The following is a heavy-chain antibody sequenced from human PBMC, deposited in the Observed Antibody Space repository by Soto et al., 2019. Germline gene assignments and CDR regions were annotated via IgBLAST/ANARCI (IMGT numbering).Heavy chain of an antibody. D-gene: IGHD3-3*01. Sequence: SETLSLTCSVSGGSLSKYYWSWIRQPAGKGLEWTGRISTSGHVVSKVSLRSRLTMSVDMSNNHFSLRLTSVTAADTAVYYCARDNNDFWSLYPLAFDYWGQGALVTVSS. CDR3: ARDNNDFWSLYPLAFDY. CDR2: ISTSGHV. CDR1: GGSLSKYY. J-gene: IGHJ4*02. V-gene: IGHV4-4*07.